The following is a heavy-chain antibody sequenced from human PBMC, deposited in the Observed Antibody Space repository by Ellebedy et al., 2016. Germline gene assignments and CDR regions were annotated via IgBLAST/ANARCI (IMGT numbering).Heavy chain of an antibody. CDR3: ASEPTWNRGAFDI. CDR2: IKSKIDGGTT. CDR1: GFTFTNAW. D-gene: IGHD1-1*01. V-gene: IGHV3-15*01. J-gene: IGHJ3*02. Sequence: GESLKISXAASGFTFTNAWMSWVRQTPGKGLEWVGHIKSKIDGGTTDYAAPVKGRFIISRDDSKNTLYLQMNSLKTEDTAVYYCASEPTWNRGAFDIWGQGTMVTVSS.